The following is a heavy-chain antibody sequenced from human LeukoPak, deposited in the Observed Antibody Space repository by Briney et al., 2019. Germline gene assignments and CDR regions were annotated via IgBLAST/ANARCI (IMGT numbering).Heavy chain of an antibody. J-gene: IGHJ6*03. CDR1: GFTFSDNY. Sequence: GGSLRLSCAASGFTFSDNYMSWIRQAPGKGLEWISYITSSGNTIYYADSVKGRFTISRDNAKNSLYLQMNSLRAEDTALYYCARVQLVDYYYYSYMDVWGKGTTVTVSS. D-gene: IGHD6-6*01. CDR3: ARVQLVDYYYYSYMDV. V-gene: IGHV3-11*01. CDR2: ITSSGNTI.